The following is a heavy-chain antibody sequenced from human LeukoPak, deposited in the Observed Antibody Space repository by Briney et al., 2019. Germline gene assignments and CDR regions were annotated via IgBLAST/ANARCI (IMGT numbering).Heavy chain of an antibody. CDR2: IYPGDSDT. D-gene: IGHD3-22*01. CDR1: GYSFTSYW. J-gene: IGHJ4*02. V-gene: IGHV5-51*01. Sequence: GESLKISCKGSGYSFTSYWIGWVRQMPGKGQEWMGIIYPGDSDTRYSPSLQGQVTISADKSISTAYLQWSSLKASDTAMYYCARHTQFAPYYYDSSGYYYLDYWGQGTLVTVSS. CDR3: ARHTQFAPYYYDSSGYYYLDY.